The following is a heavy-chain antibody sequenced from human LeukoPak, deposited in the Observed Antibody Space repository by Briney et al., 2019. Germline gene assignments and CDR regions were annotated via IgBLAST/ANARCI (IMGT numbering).Heavy chain of an antibody. Sequence: HPGGSLRLSCAASGLTFSSNGMHWLRQAPGKGLEWVAFIRYDESNKYYADSVKGRFTISRDNSKNTVYLQMNSLRAEDTAVYYCASSRGRWEILDYWGQGTLVTVSS. J-gene: IGHJ4*02. CDR2: IRYDESNK. V-gene: IGHV3-30*02. CDR3: ASSRGRWEILDY. CDR1: GLTFSSNG. D-gene: IGHD3-10*01.